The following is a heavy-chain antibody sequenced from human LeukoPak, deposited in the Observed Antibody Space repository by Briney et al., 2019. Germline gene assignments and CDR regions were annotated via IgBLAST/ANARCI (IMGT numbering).Heavy chain of an antibody. CDR3: ARDSSYYDFWSGYSFDP. D-gene: IGHD3-3*01. Sequence: ASVKVSCKASGYTFTGYYMHWVRQAPGQGLEWMERINPNSGGTNYAQKFQGRVTMTRDTSISTAYMELSRLRSDDTAVYYCARDSSYYDFWSGYSFDPWGQGTLVTVSS. CDR2: INPNSGGT. J-gene: IGHJ5*02. CDR1: GYTFTGYY. V-gene: IGHV1-2*06.